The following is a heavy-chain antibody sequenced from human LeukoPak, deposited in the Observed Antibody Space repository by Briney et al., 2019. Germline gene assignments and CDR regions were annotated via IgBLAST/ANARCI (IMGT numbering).Heavy chain of an antibody. V-gene: IGHV3-30*18. J-gene: IGHJ6*02. CDR3: GKDSITKISYYYYGMDV. D-gene: IGHD2-2*01. CDR2: ISYDGSNK. Sequence: GGSLRLSCAASGFTFSSYGMHWVRQAPGKGLEWVAVISYDGSNKYYADSVKGRFTISRDNSKNTLYLQMNSLRAEDTAVYYCGKDSITKISYYYYGMDVWGQGTTVTVSS. CDR1: GFTFSSYG.